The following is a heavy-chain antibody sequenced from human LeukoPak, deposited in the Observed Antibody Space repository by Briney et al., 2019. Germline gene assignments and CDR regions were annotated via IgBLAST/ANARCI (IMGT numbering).Heavy chain of an antibody. Sequence: PGGSLRLSCAASGFTLRDFWMSWMRQAPGKGLELVANIKYDGDEEYYVDSVKGRFTISRDNAKNSLYLQLNSLRVEDTAVYYCVRQAGVYWGQGTLVTVSS. CDR2: IKYDGDEE. V-gene: IGHV3-7*01. J-gene: IGHJ4*02. D-gene: IGHD6-19*01. CDR3: VRQAGVY. CDR1: GFTLRDFW.